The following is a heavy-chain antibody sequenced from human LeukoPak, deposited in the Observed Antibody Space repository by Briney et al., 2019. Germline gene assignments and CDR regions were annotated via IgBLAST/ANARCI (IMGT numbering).Heavy chain of an antibody. CDR3: AREYGDHVIN. J-gene: IGHJ4*02. Sequence: GGSLRLSCAASGFTVSSNYMSWVRQAPGKGLEWVSVIYSGGSTYYADSVRGRFTISRDNSKNTLYLQMNGLRAEDTAVYYCAREYGDHVINWGQGTLVTVSS. D-gene: IGHD4-17*01. CDR2: IYSGGST. CDR1: GFTVSSNY. V-gene: IGHV3-53*01.